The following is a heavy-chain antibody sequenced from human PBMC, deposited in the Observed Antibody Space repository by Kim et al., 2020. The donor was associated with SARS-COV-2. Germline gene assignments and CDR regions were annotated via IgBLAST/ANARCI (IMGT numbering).Heavy chain of an antibody. CDR3: AKDRQLWPKNGGYWFDP. J-gene: IGHJ5*02. V-gene: IGHV3-30*18. Sequence: GGSLRLSCAASGFTFSSYGMHWVRQAPGKGLEWVAVISYDGSNKYYADSVKGRFTISRDNSKNTLYLQMNSLRAEDTAVYYCAKDRQLWPKNGGYWFDPWGQGTLVTVSS. D-gene: IGHD5-18*01. CDR1: GFTFSSYG. CDR2: ISYDGSNK.